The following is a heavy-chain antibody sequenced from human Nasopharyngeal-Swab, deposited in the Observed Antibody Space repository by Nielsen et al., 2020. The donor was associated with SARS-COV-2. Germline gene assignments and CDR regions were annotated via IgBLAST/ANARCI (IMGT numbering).Heavy chain of an antibody. Sequence: GESLKISCAASGFTFSSYSVNWVRQAPGKGLEWVSSISSSSSYIYYADSVKGRFTISRDNAKNSLYLQMNSLRAEDTAVYYCARVSFDSSGYYSTGPQKYWGQGTLVTVSS. V-gene: IGHV3-21*01. CDR1: GFTFSSYS. D-gene: IGHD3-22*01. CDR2: ISSSSSYI. J-gene: IGHJ4*02. CDR3: ARVSFDSSGYYSTGPQKY.